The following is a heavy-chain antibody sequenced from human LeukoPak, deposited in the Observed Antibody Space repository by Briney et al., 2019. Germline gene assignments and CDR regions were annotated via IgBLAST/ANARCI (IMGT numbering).Heavy chain of an antibody. J-gene: IGHJ6*03. CDR3: ARTDYYYYYMDV. V-gene: IGHV1-18*01. CDR2: ISAYNGNT. CDR1: GYTFTSYG. Sequence: ASVKVSCKASGYTFTSYGISWVRLAPGQGLEWMGWISAYNGNTNYAQKLQGRVTMTTDTSTSTAYMELRSLRSDDTAVYYCARTDYYYYYMDVWGKGTTVTISS.